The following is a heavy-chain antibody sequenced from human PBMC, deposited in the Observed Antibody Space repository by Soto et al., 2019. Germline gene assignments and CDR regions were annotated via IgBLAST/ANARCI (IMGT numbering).Heavy chain of an antibody. CDR3: ARAADGSPSIAAAGPYSGMDV. CDR2: INHSGST. J-gene: IGHJ6*02. D-gene: IGHD6-13*01. Sequence: SETLSLTCAVYGGSFSGYYWSWIRQPPGKGLEWIGEINHSGSTNYNPSLKSRVTISVDTSKNQFSRKLSSVTAADTAVYYCARAADGSPSIAAAGPYSGMDVWGQGTTVTVSS. V-gene: IGHV4-34*01. CDR1: GGSFSGYY.